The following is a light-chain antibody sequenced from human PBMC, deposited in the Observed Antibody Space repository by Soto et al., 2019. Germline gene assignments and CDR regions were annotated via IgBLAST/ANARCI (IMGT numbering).Light chain of an antibody. Sequence: DIQMTQSPFTLSASVGDRVTITCRASQSISSWLAWYQQKPGKAPKLLIYDASSLESGATSRFSGSGSGTEFTLTISSLQPDDFATYYCQQYNSYSRTFGQGTKVDIK. CDR1: QSISSW. CDR2: DAS. V-gene: IGKV1-5*01. J-gene: IGKJ1*01. CDR3: QQYNSYSRT.